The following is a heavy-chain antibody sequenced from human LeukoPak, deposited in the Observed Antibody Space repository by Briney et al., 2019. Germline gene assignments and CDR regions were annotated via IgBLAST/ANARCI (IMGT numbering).Heavy chain of an antibody. CDR2: ISIWSNYI. J-gene: IGHJ4*02. CDR3: XXXXYCTGDTCNERVDY. V-gene: IGHV3-21*01. Sequence: GGSLRLSCTTSGFTFSSYSMNWVRQARGRGLEWVSSISIWSNYIYYADSVKGRFTVSRDNVQISLFLQVNSLRVEDTAVYYXXXXXYCTGDTCNERVDYWGQGTLVAVSS. D-gene: IGHD2-8*02. CDR1: GFTFSSYS.